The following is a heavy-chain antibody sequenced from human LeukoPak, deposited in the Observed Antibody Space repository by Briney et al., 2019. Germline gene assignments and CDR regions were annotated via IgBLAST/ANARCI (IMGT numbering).Heavy chain of an antibody. J-gene: IGHJ5*02. D-gene: IGHD6-13*01. V-gene: IGHV4-59*03. CDR3: VASGPPAPANCFDP. Sequence: SETLSLTYTVSGGSITSYYWSWIRQPRGKGLEWIGYIHDSGDTSYNPFLKSRVTMSIDTSKYQFSLKVNFVTAADTAVYYCVASGPPAPANCFDPWGQGTLVTVSS. CDR1: GGSITSYY. CDR2: IHDSGDT.